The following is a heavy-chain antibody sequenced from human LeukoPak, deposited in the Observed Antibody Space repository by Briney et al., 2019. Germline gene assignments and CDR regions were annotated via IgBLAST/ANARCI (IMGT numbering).Heavy chain of an antibody. D-gene: IGHD3-10*01. CDR3: ARDPVGGIPDYLDL. CDR2: IAYNGNPT. V-gene: IGHV3-30*04. Sequence: GGSLRLSCAASGFGFNDYAMHWVRQAPGKGLEWVAVIAYNGNPTIYTDCVKGRFTISRDNSKNTLFLQMDSLTTEDTAVYYCARDPVGGIPDYLDLWGQGTLVTVSS. CDR1: GFGFNDYA. J-gene: IGHJ4*02.